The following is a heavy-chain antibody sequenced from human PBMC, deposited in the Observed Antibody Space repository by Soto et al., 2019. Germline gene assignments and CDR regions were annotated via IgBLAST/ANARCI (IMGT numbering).Heavy chain of an antibody. CDR2: ISGYNGDT. V-gene: IGHV1-18*01. J-gene: IGHJ6*02. D-gene: IGHD2-8*01. CDR3: AKNGQPPYYYYGMDV. CDR1: GYTFTRYG. Sequence: QGQLVQSGAEVKKPGASVKVSCKASGYTFTRYGISWVRQAPGQGLEWMGWISGYNGDTKYAQKFQGRVTMTIDTSPXTVYMELRSLTSDDTAVYYCAKNGQPPYYYYGMDVWGQGTTVTVSS.